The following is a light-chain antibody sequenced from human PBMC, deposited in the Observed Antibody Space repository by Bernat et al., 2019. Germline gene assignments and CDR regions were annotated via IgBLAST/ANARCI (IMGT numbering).Light chain of an antibody. J-gene: IGKJ2*01. CDR1: QSVRTN. CDR3: QQYNTWPPQYT. V-gene: IGKV3-15*01. Sequence: EIVLTQSPGTLSLSPGERATLSCRASQSVRTNLAWFQQTPGQAPRLLIYDASTRATDVPARFSGSGSETEFTLAISSLQSEDFALYFCQQYNTWPPQYTFGQGTKLEMK. CDR2: DAS.